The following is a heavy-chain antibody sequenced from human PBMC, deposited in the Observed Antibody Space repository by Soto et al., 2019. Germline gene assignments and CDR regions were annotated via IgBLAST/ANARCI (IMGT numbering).Heavy chain of an antibody. D-gene: IGHD5-18*01. CDR3: ARDRYSYGYYFDY. V-gene: IGHV4-61*01. J-gene: IGHJ4*02. CDR2: IYYSGST. Sequence: ASETRSLTCTVSGASVSSGSYYWSWIRQPPGKGLEWIGYIYYSGSTNYNPPLKSRVTISVDTSKNQFSLKLSSVTAADTAVYYCARDRYSYGYYFDYWGQGTLVTVS. CDR1: GASVSSGSYY.